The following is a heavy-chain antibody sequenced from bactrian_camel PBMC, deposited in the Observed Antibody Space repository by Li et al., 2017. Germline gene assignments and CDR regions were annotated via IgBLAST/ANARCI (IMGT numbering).Heavy chain of an antibody. D-gene: IGHD3*01. V-gene: IGHV3S25*01. Sequence: ESGGGSVQAGGSLRLSCEARGYTYGRYCMAWYRQAPGKEREAVAHIYGGEENTNYTDSVKGRFTISLNNAKNTAYLQMNSLKPEDTAVYYCAADELHNDCYSGSWGPQGTQVTVS. CDR1: GYTYGRYC. CDR2: IYGGEENT. J-gene: IGHJ4*01.